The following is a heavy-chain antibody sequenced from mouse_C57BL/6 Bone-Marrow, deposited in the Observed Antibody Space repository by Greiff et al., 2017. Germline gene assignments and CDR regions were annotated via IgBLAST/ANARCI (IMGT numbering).Heavy chain of an antibody. Sequence: QVQLQQPGAELVKPGASVKVSCKASGYTFTSYWMHWVKQRPGQGLEWIGRIHPSDSDTNYNQKFKGKATMPVDKSSSTAYMQLSSLTSEDSAVYYCAILHYYGSSYDWFAYWGQGTLVTVSA. V-gene: IGHV1-74*01. CDR1: GYTFTSYW. D-gene: IGHD1-1*01. J-gene: IGHJ3*01. CDR2: IHPSDSDT. CDR3: AILHYYGSSYDWFAY.